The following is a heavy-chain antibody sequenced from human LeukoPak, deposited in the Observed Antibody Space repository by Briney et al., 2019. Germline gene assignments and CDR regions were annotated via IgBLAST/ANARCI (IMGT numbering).Heavy chain of an antibody. CDR3: ARHGKYYYTSENFDY. CDR1: GGSINNPDYY. V-gene: IGHV4-30-4*01. J-gene: IGHJ4*02. Sequence: PSQTLSLTCTVSGGSINNPDYYWTWIRQPPGKGLEWIGYIYYSGSTYYSPSLKSRVTISVDTSKSQISLKLNSVTAADTSVYYCARHGKYYYTSENFDYWGQGTLVTVSS. D-gene: IGHD3-10*01. CDR2: IYYSGST.